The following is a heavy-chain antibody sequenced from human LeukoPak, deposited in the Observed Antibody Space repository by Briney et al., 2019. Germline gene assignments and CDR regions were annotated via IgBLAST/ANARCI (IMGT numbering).Heavy chain of an antibody. CDR3: ARDGRGYSYGYRAFDI. V-gene: IGHV3-48*01. CDR2: ISSSGSTF. J-gene: IGHJ3*02. CDR1: GFTFSSYN. Sequence: GGSLRLSCAASGFTFSSYNMNWVRQAPGKGLEWLSYISSSGSTFSYADSVKGRFTISRDNAQNSLYLQMNSLRAEDTAVYYCARDGRGYSYGYRAFDIWGQGTMVTVSS. D-gene: IGHD5-18*01.